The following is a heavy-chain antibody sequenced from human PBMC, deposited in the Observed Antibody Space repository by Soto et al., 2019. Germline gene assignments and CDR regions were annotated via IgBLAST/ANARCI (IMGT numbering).Heavy chain of an antibody. Sequence: ASVKVSCKASGYTFTSYYMHWVRQAPGQGLEWMGIINPSGGSTSYAQKFQGRVTMTRDTSTSTVYMELSSLRSEDTAVYYCARDGAVLRYFDWLLKSLDYWGQGTLVTVSS. V-gene: IGHV1-46*01. J-gene: IGHJ4*02. CDR3: ARDGAVLRYFDWLLKSLDY. CDR2: INPSGGST. CDR1: GYTFTSYY. D-gene: IGHD3-9*01.